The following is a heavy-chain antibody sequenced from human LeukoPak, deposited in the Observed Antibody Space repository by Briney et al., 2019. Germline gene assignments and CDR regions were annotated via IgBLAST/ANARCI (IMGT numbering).Heavy chain of an antibody. CDR1: GYTFTGYY. J-gene: IGHJ4*02. D-gene: IGHD1-26*01. V-gene: IGHV1-3*04. CDR2: INTGNGNT. Sequence: GASVKVSCKASGYTFTGYYMHWVRQAPGQRLEWMGWINTGNGNTRYSQKFQGRFTITRDTSASTAYMELSSLRSEDTAVYYCARDLGSGSLHYWGQGTLVTVSS. CDR3: ARDLGSGSLHY.